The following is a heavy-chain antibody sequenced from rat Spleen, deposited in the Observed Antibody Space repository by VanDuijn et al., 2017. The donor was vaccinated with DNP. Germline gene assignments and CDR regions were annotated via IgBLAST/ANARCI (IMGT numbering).Heavy chain of an antibody. CDR2: ISYDGSNT. V-gene: IGHV5-29*01. J-gene: IGHJ2*01. CDR1: GLTFTNYG. CDR3: ARPDY. Sequence: EVGLVESGGGLVQPGKSLKLSCVTSGLTFTNYGMAWVRQAPKKGLEWVATISYDGSNTYYRDSAKGRFTVSRDNAKNTLYLQMDNLRSEDTATYYCARPDYWGQGVMVTVSS.